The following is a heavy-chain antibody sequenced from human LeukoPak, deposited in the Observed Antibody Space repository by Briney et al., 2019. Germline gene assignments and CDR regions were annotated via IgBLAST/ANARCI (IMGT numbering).Heavy chain of an antibody. Sequence: GGSLRLSCAASGFTFSDYYMSWIRQAPGKGLEWLSYISRSGSHTPYADSVKGRFTVSRDNAKNSLSLELNSLRVDDTAIYYCARVGSTAEAGTPDYWGQGNLVPVSS. CDR2: ISRSGSHT. J-gene: IGHJ4*02. CDR3: ARVGSTAEAGTPDY. D-gene: IGHD6-13*01. CDR1: GFTFSDYY. V-gene: IGHV3-11*06.